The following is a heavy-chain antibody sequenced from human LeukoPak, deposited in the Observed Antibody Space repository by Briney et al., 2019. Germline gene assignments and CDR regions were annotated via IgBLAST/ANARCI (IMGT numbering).Heavy chain of an antibody. Sequence: PAGSLRLSCAASGFTFSYGIHCVRQAPGKELVWGGVPWYDGSEKEYAESVKGRFSIARDNSKTTVYQHMPSLRVEDTAMYSCAKQGTFTSSGGWFLDSWGQGTLVTVSS. V-gene: IGHV3-33*06. CDR1: GFTFSYG. J-gene: IGHJ4*02. CDR2: PWYDGSEK. CDR3: AKQGTFTSSGGWFLDS. D-gene: IGHD5-12*01.